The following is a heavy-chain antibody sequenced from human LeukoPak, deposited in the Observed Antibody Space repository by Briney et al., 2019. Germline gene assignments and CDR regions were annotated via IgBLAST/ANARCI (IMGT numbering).Heavy chain of an antibody. D-gene: IGHD3-10*01. J-gene: IGHJ4*02. CDR1: GGTFSSYA. V-gene: IGHV1-46*01. Sequence: ASVKVSCKASGGTFSSYAINWVRQAPGQGLEWMGIINPSGGSTSYAQKFQGRVTMTRDTSTSTVYMELSSLRSEDTAVYYCARAYGSGSSFHQRIDYWGQGTLVTVSS. CDR2: INPSGGST. CDR3: ARAYGSGSSFHQRIDY.